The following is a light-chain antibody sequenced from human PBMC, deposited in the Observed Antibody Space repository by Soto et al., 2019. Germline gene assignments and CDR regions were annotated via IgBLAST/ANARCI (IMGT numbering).Light chain of an antibody. CDR3: AAWDDSLIGVV. Sequence: QSVLTQPPSASGTPGQRVTISCSGGTSNIGSNTVNCYQQLPGTAPKLLIYSINQRPSGVPDRFSGSKSGTSASLAISGLQSEDEADYYCAAWDDSLIGVVFGGGTKLTVL. J-gene: IGLJ2*01. V-gene: IGLV1-44*01. CDR2: SIN. CDR1: TSNIGSNT.